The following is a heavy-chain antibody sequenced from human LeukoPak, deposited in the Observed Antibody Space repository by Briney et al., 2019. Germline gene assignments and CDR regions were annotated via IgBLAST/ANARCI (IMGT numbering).Heavy chain of an antibody. D-gene: IGHD3-10*01. J-gene: IGHJ4*02. V-gene: IGHV3-30*03. CDR2: ISYDGSNK. CDR3: AREMEGDYGSGTFFDL. CDR1: GFTFSSYG. Sequence: GGSLRLSCAASGFTFSSYGMPWVRQAPGKGLEWVAVISYDGSNKYYADSVKGRFTISRDNSKNTLYLQMNGLRAEDTAVYYCAREMEGDYGSGTFFDLWGQGNMVTVSS.